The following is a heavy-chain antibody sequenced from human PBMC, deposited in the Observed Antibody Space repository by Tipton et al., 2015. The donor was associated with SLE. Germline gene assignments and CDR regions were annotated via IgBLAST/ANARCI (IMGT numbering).Heavy chain of an antibody. CDR2: IYYGGSA. D-gene: IGHD3-10*01. J-gene: IGHJ4*02. Sequence: TLSLTCTVSGGSISNHYWSWIRQRPGKGLEWIGHIYYGGSANYNPSLKSRITISIDTSKSRFSLRLSSLTAADTAVYYCARGAVVRGLLGIHYFDSWGLGTLVTVSS. CDR1: GGSISNHY. V-gene: IGHV4-59*11. CDR3: ARGAVVRGLLGIHYFDS.